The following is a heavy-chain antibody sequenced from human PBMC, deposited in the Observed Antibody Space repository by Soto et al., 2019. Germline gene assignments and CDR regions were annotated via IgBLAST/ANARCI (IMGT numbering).Heavy chain of an antibody. CDR1: GFTFSSYG. CDR3: AKDYYYGMDV. J-gene: IGHJ6*02. Sequence: GGSLRLSCAASGFTFSSYGMHWVRQAPGKGLEWVAVISYDGSNKYYADSVKGRFTISRDNSKNTLYLQMNSLRAEDTAVYYCAKDYYYGMDVWGQGTTVTVSS. V-gene: IGHV3-30*18. CDR2: ISYDGSNK.